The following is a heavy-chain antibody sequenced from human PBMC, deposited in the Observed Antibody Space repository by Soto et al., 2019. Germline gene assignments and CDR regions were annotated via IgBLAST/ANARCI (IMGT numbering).Heavy chain of an antibody. CDR3: ARFPRIALAAFDC. D-gene: IGHD6-19*01. Sequence: EVQLVESGGDLVQPGGSLRLSCAASGFTVTSDYMSWVRQAPGKGLEWVSTIYSGDNTYYADSVKGRFIISRDKSKNTLYLQMNNLRAEATDVYYCARFPRIALAAFDCWGQGTLVTVSS. V-gene: IGHV3-66*01. CDR1: GFTVTSDY. J-gene: IGHJ4*02. CDR2: IYSGDNT.